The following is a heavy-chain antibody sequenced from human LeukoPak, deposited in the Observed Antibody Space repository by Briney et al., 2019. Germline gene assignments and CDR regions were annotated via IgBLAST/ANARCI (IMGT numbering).Heavy chain of an antibody. J-gene: IGHJ4*02. CDR1: GFTFSSYA. D-gene: IGHD6-19*01. CDR3: ARVGSSGWLQDEIDY. CDR2: ISYDGSNK. V-gene: IGHV3-30*04. Sequence: PGGTLSLSCAASGFTFSSYAMHWVRQAPAKGLEWVGVISYDGSNKFYADSVKGRLTISRDNSKTTLYLQMNSRRAEDTAVYYCARVGSSGWLQDEIDYWGQGTLVTVSS.